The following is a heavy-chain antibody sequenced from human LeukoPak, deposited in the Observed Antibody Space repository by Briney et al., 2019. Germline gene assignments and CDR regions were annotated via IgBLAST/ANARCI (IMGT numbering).Heavy chain of an antibody. CDR3: ARDPYYDFWSGPDLDY. V-gene: IGHV3-74*01. J-gene: IGHJ4*02. D-gene: IGHD3-3*01. CDR2: INSDGGST. CDR1: GFTFDDYA. Sequence: GGSLRLSCAASGFTFDDYAMHWVRQAPGKGLVWVSRINSDGGSTSYADSVKGRFTISRDNAKNTLYLQMNSLRAEDTAVYYCARDPYYDFWSGPDLDYWGQGTLVTVSS.